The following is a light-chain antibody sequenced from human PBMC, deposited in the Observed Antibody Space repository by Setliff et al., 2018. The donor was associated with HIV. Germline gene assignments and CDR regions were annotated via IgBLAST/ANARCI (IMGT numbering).Light chain of an antibody. CDR3: TSYTRSSTYV. V-gene: IGLV2-14*03. Sequence: QSALAQPASVSWSPGQSITISCTGTSNDVGVYSYVSWYQHHPGKAPKLIIYDVSRRPPGISNRFSGSKSGNTASLTISGLQADDEADYYCTSYTRSSTYVFGTGTKVTVL. CDR1: SNDVGVYSY. CDR2: DVS. J-gene: IGLJ1*01.